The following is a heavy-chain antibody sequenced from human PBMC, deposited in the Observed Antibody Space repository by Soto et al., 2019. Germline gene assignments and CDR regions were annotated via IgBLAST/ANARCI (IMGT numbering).Heavy chain of an antibody. CDR3: ARDRPGSYDGLDI. CDR1: GFSLSNYW. V-gene: IGHV3-7*01. Sequence: GSLILSCTASGFSLSNYWMTLVRQAPGKGLEWVANIKQDGSLRYSIDSVKGRFTISRDDAKNSVYLQMNSLRVEDTAVYYCARDRPGSYDGLDIWGQGTMVTVSS. CDR2: IKQDGSLR. D-gene: IGHD3-10*01. J-gene: IGHJ3*02.